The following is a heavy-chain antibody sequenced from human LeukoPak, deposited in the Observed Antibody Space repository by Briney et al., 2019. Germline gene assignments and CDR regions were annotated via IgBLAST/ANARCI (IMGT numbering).Heavy chain of an antibody. D-gene: IGHD3-10*01. Sequence: PGGSLRLSCAASGFTFNSYSMNWVRQAPEKGLEWVSYISGSSTTIYYADSVKGRFTISRDNAKSSLYLQMSSLRDEDTAAYYCVRAFGSGSYPFDYWGQGTLVTVSS. CDR1: GFTFNSYS. V-gene: IGHV3-48*02. CDR3: VRAFGSGSYPFDY. J-gene: IGHJ4*02. CDR2: ISGSSTTI.